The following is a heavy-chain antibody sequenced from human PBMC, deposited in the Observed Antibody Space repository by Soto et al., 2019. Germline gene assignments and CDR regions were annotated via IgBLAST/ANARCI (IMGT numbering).Heavy chain of an antibody. D-gene: IGHD3-22*01. CDR3: ARGPIYYDSSGYNHYGTFDI. CDR1: GGSVNTAGYS. CDR2: IYHSGST. Sequence: QLQMQESGSGLVKPSQTLSLSCAVSGGSVNTAGYSWSWIRQPPGKGLEWIGYIYHSGSTYYTPSLTCRVTIALDRSIDHYSWQLTSVTAADTAVYYCARGPIYYDSSGYNHYGTFDIWGQGAMVSVSS. V-gene: IGHV4-30-2*01. J-gene: IGHJ3*02.